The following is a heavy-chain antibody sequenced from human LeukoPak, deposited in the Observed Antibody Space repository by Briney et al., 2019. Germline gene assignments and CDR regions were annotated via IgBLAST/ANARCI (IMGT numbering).Heavy chain of an antibody. CDR1: GFTFTNAC. J-gene: IGHJ4*02. CDR3: TTGTWIQLWLADY. Sequence: GGSLRLSCKGSGFTFTNACMSWVRLAPGKGLEWVGHIKSKTDGGTTDYAAPVKGRFTISRDDSKNTLYLQLNSLKTEDTAVYYCTTGTWIQLWLADYWGQGTLVTVSS. D-gene: IGHD5-18*01. CDR2: IKSKTDGGTT. V-gene: IGHV3-15*01.